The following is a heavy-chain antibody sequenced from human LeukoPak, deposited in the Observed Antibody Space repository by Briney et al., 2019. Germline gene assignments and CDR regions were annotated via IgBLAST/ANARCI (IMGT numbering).Heavy chain of an antibody. D-gene: IGHD3-10*01. Sequence: SETLSLTCTVSGGSISSYYWSWIRQPAGKGLEWIGRIYTSGSTNYNPSLKSRDTMSVDTSKNQFSLKLSSVTAADTAVYYCARAVGSGSFQTYYYYMDVWGKGTTVTTSS. CDR1: GGSISSYY. CDR2: IYTSGST. CDR3: ARAVGSGSFQTYYYYMDV. J-gene: IGHJ6*03. V-gene: IGHV4-4*07.